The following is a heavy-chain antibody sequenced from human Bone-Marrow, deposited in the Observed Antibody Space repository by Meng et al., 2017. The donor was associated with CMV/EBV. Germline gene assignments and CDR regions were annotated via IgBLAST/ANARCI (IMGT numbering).Heavy chain of an antibody. CDR1: GFTFSSYW. CDR3: ARDPIGSGYAYFDY. CDR2: INSDGSST. Sequence: GESLKISCAASGFTFSSYWMHWVRQAPGKGLVWVSRINSDGSSTSYADSVKGRFTISRDNAKNTLYLQVNSLRAEDTAVYYCARDPIGSGYAYFDYWGQGTLVTVSS. J-gene: IGHJ4*02. V-gene: IGHV3-74*01. D-gene: IGHD3-22*01.